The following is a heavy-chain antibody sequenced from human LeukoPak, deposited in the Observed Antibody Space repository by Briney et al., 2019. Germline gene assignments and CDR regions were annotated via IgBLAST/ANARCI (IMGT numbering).Heavy chain of an antibody. CDR2: ISGRGGST. V-gene: IGHV3-23*01. Sequence: PGGSLRLSCAASGFTFSDYDMSWVRQAPGKGLEWVSGISGRGGSTYYADSVKGRFTISRDNSKNTLYLQMNSLRAEDTAVYYCAKDYLNYYDSSAFDIWGQGTMVTVSS. CDR1: GFTFSDYD. D-gene: IGHD3-22*01. J-gene: IGHJ3*02. CDR3: AKDYLNYYDSSAFDI.